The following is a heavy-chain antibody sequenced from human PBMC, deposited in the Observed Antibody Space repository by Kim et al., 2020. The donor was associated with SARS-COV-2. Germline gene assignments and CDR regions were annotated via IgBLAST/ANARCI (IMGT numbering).Heavy chain of an antibody. CDR1: GGSISSSSYY. Sequence: SETLSLTCTVSGGSISSSSYYWGWIRQPPGKGLEWIGSIYYSGSTYYNPSLKSRVTISVDTSKNQFSLKLSSVTAADTAVYYCARHYSDYDSSGYYPHLDYWGQGTLVTVSS. V-gene: IGHV4-39*01. J-gene: IGHJ4*02. CDR2: IYYSGST. CDR3: ARHYSDYDSSGYYPHLDY. D-gene: IGHD3-22*01.